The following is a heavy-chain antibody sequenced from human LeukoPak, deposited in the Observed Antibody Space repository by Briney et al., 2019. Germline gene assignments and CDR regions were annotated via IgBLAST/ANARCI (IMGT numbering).Heavy chain of an antibody. V-gene: IGHV3-9*01. CDR1: GFTFDDYA. J-gene: IGHJ6*03. D-gene: IGHD6-6*01. Sequence: PGGSLRLSCAASGFTFDDYAMHWVRQAPGKGLEWVSGISWNSGSIGYADSVKGRFTISRDNAKNSLYPQMNSLRAEDTALYYCAKDGGSSIYYYMDVWGKGTTVTVSS. CDR3: AKDGGSSIYYYMDV. CDR2: ISWNSGSI.